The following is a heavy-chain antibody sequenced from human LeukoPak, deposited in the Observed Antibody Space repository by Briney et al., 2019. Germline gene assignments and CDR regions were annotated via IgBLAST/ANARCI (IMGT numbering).Heavy chain of an antibody. CDR2: IYYSGST. V-gene: IGHV4-39*07. J-gene: IGHJ5*01. CDR1: GGSISSSSYY. Sequence: SETLSLTCTVSGGSISSSSYYWGWIRQPPGKGLEWIGSIYYSGSTYYNPSLKSRVSISVDTSKNQFSLKLSSVTAADTAVYYCARLERQQLGNWFDPLGQGTLVTVSS. D-gene: IGHD6-13*01. CDR3: ARLERQQLGNWFDP.